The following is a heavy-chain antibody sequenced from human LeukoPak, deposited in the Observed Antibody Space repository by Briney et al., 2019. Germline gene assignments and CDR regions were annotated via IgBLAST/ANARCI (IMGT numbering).Heavy chain of an antibody. CDR3: ASIAAAGSDFDY. Sequence: SVKVSCKASGGTFSSYAISWVRQAPGQGLEWMGGIIPIFGTANYAQKFQGRVTITTDESTSTAYMELSSLRSEDTAVYYCASIAAAGSDFDYWGQGTLVTVSS. J-gene: IGHJ4*02. V-gene: IGHV1-69*05. CDR1: GGTFSSYA. D-gene: IGHD6-13*01. CDR2: IIPIFGTA.